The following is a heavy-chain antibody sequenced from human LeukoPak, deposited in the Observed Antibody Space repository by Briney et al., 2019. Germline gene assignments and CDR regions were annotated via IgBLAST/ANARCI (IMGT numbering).Heavy chain of an antibody. J-gene: IGHJ5*02. Sequence: SETLSLTCTVSGGSISSSSYYWGWIRQPPGKGLEWIGSIYYSGSTYYNPSLKSRVTISVDTSKNQFSLKLSSVAAADTAVYYCARLRQYQLLWRRNWFDPWGQGTLVSVSS. CDR1: GGSISSSSYY. CDR2: IYYSGST. D-gene: IGHD2-2*01. CDR3: ARLRQYQLLWRRNWFDP. V-gene: IGHV4-39*07.